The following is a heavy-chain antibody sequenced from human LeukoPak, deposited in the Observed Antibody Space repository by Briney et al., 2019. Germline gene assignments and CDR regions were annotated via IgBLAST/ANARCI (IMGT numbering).Heavy chain of an antibody. CDR3: ARDLGYCSSTSCYIRYYYYGMDV. Sequence: ASVKVSCKASGYTFTSYGISWVRQAPGQGLEWMGWINPNSGGTNYAQKFQGRVTMTRDTSISTAYMELSRLRSDDTAVYYCARDLGYCSSTSCYIRYYYYGMDVWGQGTTVTVSS. D-gene: IGHD2-2*02. CDR1: GYTFTSYG. V-gene: IGHV1-2*02. CDR2: INPNSGGT. J-gene: IGHJ6*02.